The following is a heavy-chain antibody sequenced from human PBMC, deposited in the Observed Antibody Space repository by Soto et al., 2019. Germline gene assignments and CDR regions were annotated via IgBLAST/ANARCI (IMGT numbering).Heavy chain of an antibody. V-gene: IGHV3-33*01. J-gene: IGHJ6*02. CDR1: GFTFSSYG. CDR3: ARDPYPNYYGMDV. Sequence: QVQLVESGGGVVQPGRSLRLSCAASGFTFSSYGMHWVRQAPGKGLEWVAVIWYDGSNKYYTDSVKGRFTISRDNSKNTLYLQINSLRAEDTAVYYCARDPYPNYYGMDVWGQGTTVTVSS. CDR2: IWYDGSNK. D-gene: IGHD2-21*01.